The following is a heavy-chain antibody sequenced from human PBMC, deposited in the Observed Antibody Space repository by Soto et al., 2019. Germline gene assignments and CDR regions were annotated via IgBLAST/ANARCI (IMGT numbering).Heavy chain of an antibody. J-gene: IGHJ5*02. CDR3: ARLPVVVIALGYFDP. V-gene: IGHV4-39*01. D-gene: IGHD2-21*01. Sequence: QLQLQESGPGLVKPSETLSLTCTVSGDSISSSYYWGWVRQPPGKVLECIGAVYYTGCTYYNPSLKRRLTISLDTSKNQSSLRLSSVTAADTAIYYCARLPVVVIALGYFDPWGPGTLVTVSS. CDR1: GDSISSSYY. CDR2: VYYTGCT.